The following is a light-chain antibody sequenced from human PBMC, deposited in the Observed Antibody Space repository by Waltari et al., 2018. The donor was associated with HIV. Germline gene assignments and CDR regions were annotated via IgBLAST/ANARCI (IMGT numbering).Light chain of an antibody. Sequence: DIQMTQSPSSLSASVGGRVTISCRSSRNINSYLNWYQQKPGRAPQLLIYVAVNLYTWAPRRFLGSGSGTDFTLTITSLQPEDFSTYFCQQSYSLPVTFGGGTKVEV. CDR3: QQSYSLPVT. CDR2: VAV. CDR1: RNINSY. J-gene: IGKJ4*01. V-gene: IGKV1-39*01.